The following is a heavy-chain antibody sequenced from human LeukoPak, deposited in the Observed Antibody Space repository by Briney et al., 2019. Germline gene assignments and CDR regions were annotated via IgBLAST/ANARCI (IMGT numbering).Heavy chain of an antibody. J-gene: IGHJ4*02. V-gene: IGHV3-23*01. CDR1: GFTFSSYA. D-gene: IGHD2-2*02. CDR2: ISGSGGST. CDR3: AKDQGCSSTSCYKHSFDY. Sequence: PGGSLRLSCAASGFTFSSYAMSWVRQAPGKGLEWVSAISGSGGSTYYADSVKGRFTISRDNSKNMLYLQMNSLRAEDTAVYYCAKDQGCSSTSCYKHSFDYWGQGTLVTVSS.